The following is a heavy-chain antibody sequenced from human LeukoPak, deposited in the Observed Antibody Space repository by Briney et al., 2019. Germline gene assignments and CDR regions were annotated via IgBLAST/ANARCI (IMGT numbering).Heavy chain of an antibody. CDR2: FDPEDGET. D-gene: IGHD1-26*01. Sequence: ASVKVSCKVSGYTLTELSMHWVRQAPGKGLEWMGGFDPEDGETIYAQKVQGRVTMTEDTSTDTAYMELSSLRSEDTAVYYCATSEPPRESYEAFDYWGQGTLVTVSS. J-gene: IGHJ4*02. CDR1: GYTLTELS. CDR3: ATSEPPRESYEAFDY. V-gene: IGHV1-24*01.